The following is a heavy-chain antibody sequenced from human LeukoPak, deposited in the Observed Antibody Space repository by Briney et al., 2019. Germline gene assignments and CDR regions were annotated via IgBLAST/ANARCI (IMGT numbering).Heavy chain of an antibody. CDR3: ARVGGRYSPLGY. CDR2: IKQDGSEK. V-gene: IGHV3-7*01. D-gene: IGHD3-16*02. Sequence: GGSLRLSCAASGFTFSSYWMSWVRQAPGKGLEWVANIKQDGSEKYYVDSVKGRFTISRDNDKNSLYLQMISLRAEDTAVYYCARVGGRYSPLGYWGQGTLVTVSS. CDR1: GFTFSSYW. J-gene: IGHJ4*02.